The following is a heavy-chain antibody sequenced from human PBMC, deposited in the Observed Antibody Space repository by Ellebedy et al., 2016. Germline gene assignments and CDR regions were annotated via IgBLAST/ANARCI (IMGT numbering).Heavy chain of an antibody. D-gene: IGHD2-15*01. J-gene: IGHJ3*02. V-gene: IGHV3-21*06. CDR1: GFTFGSHG. CDR3: ARSTVVDNSLIGPFDI. Sequence: GESLKISCVASGFTFGSHGMNWVRQAPGKGLEWVSSVSGRGTYIYYADSVKGRFTVSRDNAKNSVFLQMNSLRLEDTAVYFCARSTVVDNSLIGPFDIWGQGTLVGVSS. CDR2: VSGRGTYI.